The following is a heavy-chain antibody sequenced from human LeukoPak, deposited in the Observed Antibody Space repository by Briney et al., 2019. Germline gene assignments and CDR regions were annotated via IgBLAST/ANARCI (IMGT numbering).Heavy chain of an antibody. CDR3: ARDASSSWWNYYYYDMDV. CDR1: GGSISSYY. V-gene: IGHV4-4*07. D-gene: IGHD6-13*01. Sequence: SETLSLTCTVSGGSISSYYWSWIRQPAGKGLEWIGRIYTSGSTNYNPSLKSRVTMSVDTSRDQFSLKLSSVTAADTAVYYCARDASSSWWNYYYYDMDVWGKGTTVTVSS. J-gene: IGHJ6*03. CDR2: IYTSGST.